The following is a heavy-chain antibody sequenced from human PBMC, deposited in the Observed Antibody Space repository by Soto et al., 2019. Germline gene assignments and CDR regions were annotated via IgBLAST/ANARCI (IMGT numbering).Heavy chain of an antibody. V-gene: IGHV3-7*01. Sequence: EVQLVESGGGLVQPGGSQRLSCAASGFTFSSYWMSWVRQAPGKGLEWVANIKEDGSEKNYVDSLKGRFTISRDNAKNSLYLQMSSLRADDTAVYYCARTTAFESWGQGTLVTVSS. J-gene: IGHJ4*02. CDR1: GFTFSSYW. D-gene: IGHD4-17*01. CDR3: ARTTAFES. CDR2: IKEDGSEK.